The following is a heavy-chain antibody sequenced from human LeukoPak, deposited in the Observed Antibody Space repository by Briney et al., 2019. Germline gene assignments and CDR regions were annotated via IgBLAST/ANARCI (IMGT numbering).Heavy chain of an antibody. D-gene: IGHD1-1*01. CDR3: ARETWQGGERRQYYFDY. Sequence: SETLSLTCTVSGGSISSHYWSWIRQPPGKGLEWIGYIYYSGSTNYNPSLKSRVTISVDTSKNQFSLKLSSVTAADTAVYYCARETWQGGERRQYYFDYWGQGTLVTVSS. V-gene: IGHV4-59*11. CDR2: IYYSGST. CDR1: GGSISSHY. J-gene: IGHJ4*02.